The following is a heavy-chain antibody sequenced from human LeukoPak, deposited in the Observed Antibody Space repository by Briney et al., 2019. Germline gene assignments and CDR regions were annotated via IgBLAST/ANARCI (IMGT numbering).Heavy chain of an antibody. CDR3: ARLTLTDDRNDYFHY. CDR1: GFTVSGYE. D-gene: IGHD3-16*01. CDR2: IGISGRTT. V-gene: IGHV3-48*03. J-gene: IGHJ4*02. Sequence: PGGSLRLSCMVSGFTVSGYEMNWVRQAPGKGLEWISYIGISGRTTFYTFYTDSVKGRFTISRDNAKNSLYLQMDSLRGEDTAVYYCARLTLTDDRNDYFHYWGQGSLVTVSS.